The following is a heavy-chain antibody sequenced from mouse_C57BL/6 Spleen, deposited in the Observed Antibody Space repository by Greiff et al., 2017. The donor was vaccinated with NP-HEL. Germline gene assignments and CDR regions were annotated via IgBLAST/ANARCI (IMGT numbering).Heavy chain of an antibody. V-gene: IGHV1-42*01. CDR3: ARMRYGGLYYFDY. Sequence: VQLKQSGPELVKPGASVKISCKASGYSFTGYYMNWVKQSPEKSLEWIGEINPSTGGTTYNQKFKAKATLTVDKSSSTAYMQLKSLTSEDSAVYYCARMRYGGLYYFDYWGQGTTLTVSS. CDR2: INPSTGGT. CDR1: GYSFTGYY. D-gene: IGHD1-1*02. J-gene: IGHJ2*01.